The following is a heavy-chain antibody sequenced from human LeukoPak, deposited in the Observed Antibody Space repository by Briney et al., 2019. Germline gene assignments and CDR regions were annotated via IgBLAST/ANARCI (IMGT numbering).Heavy chain of an antibody. CDR3: ARDNRVGASSAYYFDY. J-gene: IGHJ4*02. CDR2: IYTSGST. V-gene: IGHV4-61*02. Sequence: SQTLSLTCTVSGGSISSGSYYWSWIRQPAGKGLEWIGRIYTSGSTNYNPSLKSRVTISVDTSKNQFSLKLSPVTAADTAVYYCARDNRVGASSAYYFDYWGQGTLVTVSS. D-gene: IGHD1-26*01. CDR1: GGSISSGSYY.